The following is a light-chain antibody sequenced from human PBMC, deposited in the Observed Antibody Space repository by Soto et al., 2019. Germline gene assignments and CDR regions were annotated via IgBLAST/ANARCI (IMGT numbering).Light chain of an antibody. CDR3: KPYNNWQLT. CDR2: GAY. Sequence: EIVTTQSPPTLSGSPGETATPSCMASQSVSSYLAWYQQKPGQATRLLIYGAYTRATDIPDRFSGSGSGTEFTLTIRSMQSEDFALYYCKPYNNWQLTFGRGTKLDIK. V-gene: IGKV3-15*01. CDR1: QSVSSY. J-gene: IGKJ4*01.